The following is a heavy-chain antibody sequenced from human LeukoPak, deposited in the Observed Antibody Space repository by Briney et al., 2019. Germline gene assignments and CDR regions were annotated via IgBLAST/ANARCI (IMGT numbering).Heavy chain of an antibody. V-gene: IGHV3-30*18. CDR2: ISYDGSDK. J-gene: IGHJ3*02. Sequence: GESLRLSCAASGFTFSTYGMHWVRQAPGKGLEWVALISYDGSDKCYADSVTGRFTISRDNSKNTMYMQMNSLRAEDTAVYYCAKSASGSYLVDIWGQGTEVTVSS. D-gene: IGHD1-26*01. CDR3: AKSASGSYLVDI. CDR1: GFTFSTYG.